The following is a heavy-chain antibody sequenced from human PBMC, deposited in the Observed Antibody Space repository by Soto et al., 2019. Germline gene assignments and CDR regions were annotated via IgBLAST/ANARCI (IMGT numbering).Heavy chain of an antibody. V-gene: IGHV3-33*01. CDR2: IWYDGSNK. CDR3: ARPVGTGIAVAGAGY. D-gene: IGHD6-19*01. J-gene: IGHJ4*02. Sequence: QVQLVESGGGVVQPGRSLRLSCAASGFTFSSYGMHWVRQAPGKGLEWVAVIWYDGSNKYYADSVKGRFTISRDNSKNTLYLQMNSLRAEDTAVYYCARPVGTGIAVAGAGYWGQGTLVTVSS. CDR1: GFTFSSYG.